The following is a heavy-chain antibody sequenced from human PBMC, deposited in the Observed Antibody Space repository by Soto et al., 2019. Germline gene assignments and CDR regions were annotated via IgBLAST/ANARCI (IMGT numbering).Heavy chain of an antibody. CDR2: ISAYNGNT. D-gene: IGHD2-15*01. V-gene: IGHV1-18*01. J-gene: IGHJ5*02. Sequence: ASVKVSCKASGYTFTSYGISWVRQAPGQGLEWMGWISAYNGNTNYAQKLQGRVTMTTDTSTSTAYMELRSLRSDDTAVYYCARAGLKGWQLLRPNWFDPWGQGTLVTVSS. CDR1: GYTFTSYG. CDR3: ARAGLKGWQLLRPNWFDP.